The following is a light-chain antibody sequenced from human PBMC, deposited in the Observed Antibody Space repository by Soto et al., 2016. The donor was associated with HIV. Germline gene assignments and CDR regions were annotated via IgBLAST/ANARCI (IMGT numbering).Light chain of an antibody. V-gene: IGKV1-39*01. CDR2: AAS. CDR1: QSISNY. CDR3: QQYNSYYT. Sequence: DIQMTQSPSSLSASVRDRVTITCRASQSISNYLNWYQQKPGKAPKLLIYAASSLQSGVPSRFSGSGSGTDFTLTISSLQPEDFATYYCQQYNSYYTFGQGTKAGDQT. J-gene: IGKJ2*01.